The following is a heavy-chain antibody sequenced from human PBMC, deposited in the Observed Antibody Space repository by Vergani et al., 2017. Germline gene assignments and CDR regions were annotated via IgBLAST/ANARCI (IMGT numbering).Heavy chain of an antibody. CDR2: INHIGST. V-gene: IGHV4-34*01. CDR3: ARGSSYYYDRSGYYLLYYYYGMDV. J-gene: IGHJ6*02. D-gene: IGHD3-22*01. CDR1: GGSFSGYY. Sequence: QVQLQQWGAGLLKPSETLSLTCAVYGGSFSGYYWSWILPPPGKGLEWIGEINHIGSTNYNPSLKSRVTISVDTSKNQFSRKLSSVTAADTAGYFCARGSSYYYDRSGYYLLYYYYGMDVWGQGTTVTXSS.